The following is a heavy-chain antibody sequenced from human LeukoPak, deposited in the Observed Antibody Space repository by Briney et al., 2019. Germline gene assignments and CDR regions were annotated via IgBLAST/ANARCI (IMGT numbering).Heavy chain of an antibody. CDR1: GYTVNTYA. J-gene: IGHJ4*02. CDR3: AKTTVGYSSGRYPGWPADC. D-gene: IGHD6-19*01. Sequence: WGSLRLTCAASGYTVNTYAIYWFRQAPGQGLERVSGISGSGGCTYYKDSVKSRVTISRDNSKNTVYLKLNNRTADATDVYYCAKTTVGYSSGRYPGWPADCWGQGTLVTVSS. CDR2: ISGSGGCT. V-gene: IGHV3-23*02.